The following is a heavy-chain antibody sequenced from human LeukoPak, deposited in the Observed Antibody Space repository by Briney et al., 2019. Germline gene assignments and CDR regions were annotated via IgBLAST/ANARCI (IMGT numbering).Heavy chain of an antibody. CDR1: GDTFSSYA. CDR3: ARGQITDYSNYRYYYYMDV. V-gene: IGHV1-69*06. Sequence: ASVKVSCKASGDTFSSYAISWVRQAPGQGREWMGGITPIFGTANYAQKCQGRVTITADKATSTAYMELSSLRSENTAVYYCARGQITDYSNYRYYYYMDVWGKGTTVTVSS. D-gene: IGHD4-11*01. J-gene: IGHJ6*03. CDR2: ITPIFGTA.